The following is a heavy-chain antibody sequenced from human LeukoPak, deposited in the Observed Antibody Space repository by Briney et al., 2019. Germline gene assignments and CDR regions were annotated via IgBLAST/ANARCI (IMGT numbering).Heavy chain of an antibody. CDR3: ARESKAGTEFFDY. J-gene: IGHJ4*02. CDR2: IYYSGST. V-gene: IGHV4-30-4*08. Sequence: TSQTLSLTCTVSGGSISSGDYYWSWIRQPPGKGLEWIGYIYYSGSTYYNPSLKSRVTISVDTSKNQFSLKLSSVTAADTAVYYCARESKAGTEFFDYWGQGTLVTVSS. D-gene: IGHD1-1*01. CDR1: GGSISSGDYY.